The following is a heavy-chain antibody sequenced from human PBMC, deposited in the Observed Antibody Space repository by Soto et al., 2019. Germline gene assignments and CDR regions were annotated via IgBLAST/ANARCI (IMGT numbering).Heavy chain of an antibody. CDR2: INAGNGNT. V-gene: IGHV1-3*01. D-gene: IGHD2-15*01. CDR3: ARDKTEYCSGGSCYSALAFDI. Sequence: ASVKVSCKASGYTFTSYAMHWVRQAPGQRLEWMGWINAGNGNTKYSQKFQGRVTITRDTSASTAYMELSSLRSEDTAVYYCARDKTEYCSGGSCYSALAFDIWGQGTMVT. CDR1: GYTFTSYA. J-gene: IGHJ3*02.